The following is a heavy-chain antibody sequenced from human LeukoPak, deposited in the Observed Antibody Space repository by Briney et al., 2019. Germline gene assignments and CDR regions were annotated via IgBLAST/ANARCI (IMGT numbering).Heavy chain of an antibody. J-gene: IGHJ4*02. Sequence: GASVKVSCKASGYTFTGYYMHWVRQAPGQGLEWMGWINSNNGDTGYAQNFQGRVTMTRDTSISTLYLDLSSLRSDDTAVYYCARYSLRSNWLFDYWGQGTLVTASS. V-gene: IGHV1-2*02. CDR1: GYTFTGYY. CDR3: ARYSLRSNWLFDY. CDR2: INSNNGDT. D-gene: IGHD1-1*01.